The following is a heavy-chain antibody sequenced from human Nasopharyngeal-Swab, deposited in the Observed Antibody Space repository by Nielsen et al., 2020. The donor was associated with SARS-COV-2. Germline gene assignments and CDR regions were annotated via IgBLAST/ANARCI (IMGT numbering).Heavy chain of an antibody. CDR2: ISWNSGSR. D-gene: IGHD4-23*01. Sequence: GGSLRLSCAASGFSFDDYAMHWVRQAPGKGLEWVSGISWNSGSRGYADSVKGRFTISRDNARNSLYLQMNSLRPEDTAFYYCAKDKGDGVSSAFYYYCMDVWGKGTTVTVSS. CDR1: GFSFDDYA. CDR3: AKDKGDGVSSAFYYYCMDV. V-gene: IGHV3-9*01. J-gene: IGHJ6*03.